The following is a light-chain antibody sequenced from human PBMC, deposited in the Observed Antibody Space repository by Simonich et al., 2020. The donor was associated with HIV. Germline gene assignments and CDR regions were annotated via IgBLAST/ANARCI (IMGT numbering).Light chain of an antibody. V-gene: IGKV4-1*01. CDR1: QSVLYSSNNKNS. CDR3: QQYYSTPTWT. Sequence: DNVMTQSPDSLAVSLGERATINCKSSQSVLYSSNNKNSLAWYQQKPGQPPKLLIYWASTRESGVPDRFNGSGSGTDFTLTISSLQAEDVAVYYCQQYYSTPTWTFGQGTKVEIK. CDR2: WAS. J-gene: IGKJ1*01.